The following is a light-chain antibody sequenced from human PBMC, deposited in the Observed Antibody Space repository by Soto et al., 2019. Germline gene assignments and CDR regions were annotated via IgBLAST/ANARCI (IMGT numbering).Light chain of an antibody. CDR1: DSAASA. J-gene: IGKJ4*01. V-gene: IGKV3-15*01. CDR3: QQYRDWPLT. Sequence: EIVLTQSPATLSVSPGERATLSCRASDSAASAVAWYQQKPGQAPRLLIYDASTRATGIPARFSGSGSATEFTLTISSLQSEDFAVYSCQQYRDWPLTFGGGTKVDLK. CDR2: DAS.